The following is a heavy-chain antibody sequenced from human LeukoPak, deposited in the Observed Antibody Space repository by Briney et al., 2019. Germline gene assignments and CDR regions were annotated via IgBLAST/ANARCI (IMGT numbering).Heavy chain of an antibody. CDR1: GFTFSDYY. CDR2: ISSSATTI. J-gene: IGHJ5*02. CDR3: ARGHSSSRNWFDP. D-gene: IGHD6-13*01. V-gene: IGHV3-11*01. Sequence: GGSLRLSCAASGFTFSDYYMSWIRQAPGKGLEWVSYISSSATTIYYADSVKGRFTISRDNAKNSLYLQMNSLRAEDTAVYYCARGHSSSRNWFDPWGQGTLVTVSS.